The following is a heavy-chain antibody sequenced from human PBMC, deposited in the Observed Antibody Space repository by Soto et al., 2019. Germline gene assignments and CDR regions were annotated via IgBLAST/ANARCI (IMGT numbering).Heavy chain of an antibody. CDR1: SGSISSSNW. Sequence: QVQLQESGPGLVKPSGTLSLTCAVSSGSISSSNWWSWVRQPPGKGLEWIGEIYHSGSTNYNPSLKSRLTISVDKSKNQFSLKLSSVTAADTAVYYCARIVGYYDFWVSWFDPWGQGTLVTVSS. J-gene: IGHJ5*02. CDR3: ARIVGYYDFWVSWFDP. CDR2: IYHSGST. V-gene: IGHV4-4*02. D-gene: IGHD3-3*01.